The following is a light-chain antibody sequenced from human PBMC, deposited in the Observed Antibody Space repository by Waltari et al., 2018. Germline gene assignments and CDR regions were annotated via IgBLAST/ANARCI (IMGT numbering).Light chain of an antibody. J-gene: IGLJ2*01. CDR1: SSDIGSYNF. CDR2: EVT. V-gene: IGLV2-18*02. Sequence: QSALIQPPSVSGSPGQSVAIYCTGTSSDIGSYNFVSWYQQFPGTAPKLLIYEVTNRPPWLPDRFSGSKSGYTASLAISGLQPEDEADYYCSSYTTRSTVIFGGGTKLTVL. CDR3: SSYTTRSTVI.